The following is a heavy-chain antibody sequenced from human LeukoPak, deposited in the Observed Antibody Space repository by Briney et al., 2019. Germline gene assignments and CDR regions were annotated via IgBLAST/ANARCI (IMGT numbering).Heavy chain of an antibody. Sequence: GGSLRLSCAASGFAFSNFAMHWVRQAPGKGLEWVAFIRYDGSNKYYADSVKGRFTISRDNSKNTLYLQMNSLRAEDTAVYYCAKDPGWNEGDWFDYWGQGTLVTVSS. J-gene: IGHJ4*02. CDR2: IRYDGSNK. D-gene: IGHD1-1*01. CDR3: AKDPGWNEGDWFDY. V-gene: IGHV3-30*02. CDR1: GFAFSNFA.